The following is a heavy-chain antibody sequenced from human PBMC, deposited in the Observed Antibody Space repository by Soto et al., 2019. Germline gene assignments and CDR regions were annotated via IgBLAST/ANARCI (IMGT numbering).Heavy chain of an antibody. D-gene: IGHD2-15*01. CDR3: AKYCSGGSCYSEPYDY. CDR2: ISGSGGST. CDR1: GFTFSSYA. V-gene: IGHV3-23*01. Sequence: EVQLLESGGGLVQPGGSLRLSCAASGFTFSSYAMSWVRQAPGKGLEWVSAISGSGGSTYYADSVKGRFTISRDNSKNTRYMQMNSRRAEDTAVYYCAKYCSGGSCYSEPYDYWGQGTLVTVSS. J-gene: IGHJ4*02.